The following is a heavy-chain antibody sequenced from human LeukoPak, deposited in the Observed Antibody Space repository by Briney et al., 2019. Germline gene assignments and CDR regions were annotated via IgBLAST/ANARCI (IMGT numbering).Heavy chain of an antibody. J-gene: IGHJ6*03. CDR3: ATSWNYYYYMDV. V-gene: IGHV1-2*02. Sequence: ASVKVSCKASGYTFTGYYMHWVRQAPGQGLEWMGWINPNSGGTNYAQKFQGRVTMTRDTSISIAYMELSRLRSDDTAVYYCATSWNYYYYMDVWGKGTTVTVSS. D-gene: IGHD6-13*01. CDR2: INPNSGGT. CDR1: GYTFTGYY.